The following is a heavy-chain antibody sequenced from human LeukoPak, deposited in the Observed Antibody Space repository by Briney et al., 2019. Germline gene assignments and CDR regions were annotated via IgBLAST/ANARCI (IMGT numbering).Heavy chain of an antibody. J-gene: IGHJ4*02. D-gene: IGHD2-2*01. Sequence: GASVKVSCKASGGTFSSYAISWVRQAPGQGLEWMGGIIPIFGTANYAQKFQGRVTITAGESTSTAYMELSSLRSEDTAVYYCARVKYQLLNYFDYWGQGTLVTVSS. V-gene: IGHV1-69*13. CDR2: IIPIFGTA. CDR1: GGTFSSYA. CDR3: ARVKYQLLNYFDY.